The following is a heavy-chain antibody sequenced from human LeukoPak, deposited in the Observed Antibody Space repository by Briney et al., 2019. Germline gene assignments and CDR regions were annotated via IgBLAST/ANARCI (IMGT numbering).Heavy chain of an antibody. V-gene: IGHV3-23*01. Sequence: GGSLRLSCAASGFTFRTYAMSWVRQAPGKGLEWVSGISGSGDSTYYADSVKGRFTISRDNSERTLYLQMNSLRAEDTAIYYCAKDGLWLYYGTFDYWGQRTLVTVSS. CDR2: ISGSGDST. D-gene: IGHD3-16*01. J-gene: IGHJ4*02. CDR1: GFTFRTYA. CDR3: AKDGLWLYYGTFDY.